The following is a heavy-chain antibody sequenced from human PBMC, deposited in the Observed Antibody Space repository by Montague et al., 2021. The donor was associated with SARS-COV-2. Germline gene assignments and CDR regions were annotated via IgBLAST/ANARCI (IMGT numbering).Heavy chain of an antibody. D-gene: IGHD3-16*01. V-gene: IGHV4-59*01. CDR1: GGSISGYY. Sequence: SETLSLTCSVSGGSISGYYWSWIRQPPGKGLEWICYIYHSGNTKYNPSLKSRVSISVDTSKNQFSLRLSSVTAADTAVYYCAREYRIELWQTNLYFGLWGRGTLVTVSS. J-gene: IGHJ2*01. CDR2: IYHSGNT. CDR3: AREYRIELWQTNLYFGL.